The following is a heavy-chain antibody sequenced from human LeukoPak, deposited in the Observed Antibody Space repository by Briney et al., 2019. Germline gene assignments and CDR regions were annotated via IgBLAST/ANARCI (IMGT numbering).Heavy chain of an antibody. CDR2: IYHSGST. CDR1: GGSISSGGYC. V-gene: IGHV4-30-2*01. CDR3: ARDTIYDAFDI. D-gene: IGHD3-3*01. J-gene: IGHJ3*02. Sequence: SQTLSLTCTVSGGSISSGGYCWGWIRQPPGKGLEWIGYIYHSGSTYYNPSLKSRVTISVDRSKNQFSLKLSSVTAADTAVYYCARDTIYDAFDIWGQGTMVTVSS.